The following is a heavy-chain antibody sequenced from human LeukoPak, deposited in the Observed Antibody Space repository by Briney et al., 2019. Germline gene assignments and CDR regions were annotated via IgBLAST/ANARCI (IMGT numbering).Heavy chain of an antibody. CDR3: AREGSGIPGYFDY. CDR2: TYYRSKWYN. CDR1: GDSVSNNNVA. J-gene: IGHJ4*02. D-gene: IGHD1-14*01. V-gene: IGHV6-1*01. Sequence: SQTLSLTCAISGDSVSNNNVAWNWIRQSPSRGLEWLGRTYYRSKWYNGYAVSVKSRITVNPDTSKNQFSLQLNSVTPEDTAVYYCAREGSGIPGYFDYWGQXTLVTVSS.